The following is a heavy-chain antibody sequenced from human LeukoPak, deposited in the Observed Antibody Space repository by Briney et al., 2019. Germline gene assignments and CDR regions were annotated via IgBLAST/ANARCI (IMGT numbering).Heavy chain of an antibody. J-gene: IGHJ4*02. V-gene: IGHV1-3*01. CDR3: ARGYSSSWTYSY. D-gene: IGHD6-13*01. Sequence: ASVKVSCKASGYTFTSYAVHWVRQAPGQRLEWMGWINAGNGNTKYSQKFQGRVTITRDTSASTAYMELSSLRSEDTAVYYCARGYSSSWTYSYWGQGTLVTVSS. CDR1: GYTFTSYA. CDR2: INAGNGNT.